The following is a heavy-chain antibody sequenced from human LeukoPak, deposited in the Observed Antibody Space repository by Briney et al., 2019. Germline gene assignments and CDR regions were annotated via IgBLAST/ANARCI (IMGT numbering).Heavy chain of an antibody. CDR2: ISAYSGNT. CDR3: ARGHPGYYDNSGYLPLDY. CDR1: GYTFSSYG. D-gene: IGHD3-22*01. Sequence: ASVKVSCEAFGYTFSSYGTSWVRQAPGQGLEWMGWISAYSGNTNYAQKLQGRVTMTADTSTNTAYMELRSLRSDDTAVYYCARGHPGYYDNSGYLPLDYWGQGTLVTASS. V-gene: IGHV1-18*01. J-gene: IGHJ4*02.